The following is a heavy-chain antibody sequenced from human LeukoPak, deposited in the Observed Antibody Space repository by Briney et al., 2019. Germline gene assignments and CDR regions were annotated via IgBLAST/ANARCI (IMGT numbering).Heavy chain of an antibody. Sequence: SETLSLTCTVSGGSISDYYWSWIRQPAGKGLEWIGEINHSGSINYNPSLKSRVTISVDTSKNQFSLKLSSVTAADTAVYYCARGPNIKLVQRHWFDPWGQGTLVTVSS. CDR1: GGSISDYY. CDR2: INHSGSI. J-gene: IGHJ5*02. CDR3: ARGPNIKLVQRHWFDP. V-gene: IGHV4-34*01. D-gene: IGHD2-2*01.